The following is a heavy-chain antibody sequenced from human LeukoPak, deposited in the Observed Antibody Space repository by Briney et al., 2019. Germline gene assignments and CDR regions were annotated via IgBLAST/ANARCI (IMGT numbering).Heavy chain of an antibody. CDR2: ISSGGGAI. D-gene: IGHD6-19*01. CDR1: GFTLIRYV. Sequence: GGPLKLSCAASGFTLIRYVMGWVRAAPGKGLGWVSSISSGGGAIYYAAPVKGRFTISRDNSKSTLSLQMSSVTAEDTALCYCAKGQMPGMTVAVDYWGQGTLVTVSS. CDR3: AKGQMPGMTVAVDY. J-gene: IGHJ4*02. V-gene: IGHV3-23*01.